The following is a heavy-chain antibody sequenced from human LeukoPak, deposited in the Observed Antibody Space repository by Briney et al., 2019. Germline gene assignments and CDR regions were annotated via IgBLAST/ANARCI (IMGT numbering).Heavy chain of an antibody. CDR3: AKRAVVETIQYLDD. J-gene: IGHJ4*02. Sequence: PGGSLRLSCAASGFTFSNFAMSWVRQAAGKGPEWVSFISGSGGNTYYADSVKGRFTISRDNSKNTVFLQMNSLRPEDTAVYYCAKRAVVETIQYLDDWGQGTPVTVSS. CDR2: ISGSGGNT. CDR1: GFTFSNFA. D-gene: IGHD2-2*01. V-gene: IGHV3-23*01.